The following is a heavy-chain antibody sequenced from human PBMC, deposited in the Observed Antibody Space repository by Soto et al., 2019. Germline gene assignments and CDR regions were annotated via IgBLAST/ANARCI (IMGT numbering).Heavy chain of an antibody. CDR3: ARGGYDLKYYYYYMDV. Sequence: PSETLSLTCTVSGGSISSYYWSWIRQPPGKGLEWIGYIYYSGSTNYNPSLKSRVTISVDTSKNQFSLKLSSVTAADTAVYYCARGGYDLKYYYYYMDVWGKGTTVTVSS. CDR2: IYYSGST. V-gene: IGHV4-59*01. CDR1: GGSISSYY. D-gene: IGHD3-3*01. J-gene: IGHJ6*03.